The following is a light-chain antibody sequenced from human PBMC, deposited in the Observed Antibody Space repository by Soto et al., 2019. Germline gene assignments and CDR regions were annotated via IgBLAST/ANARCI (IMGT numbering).Light chain of an antibody. V-gene: IGKV3-20*01. CDR1: QSVGSSY. Sequence: EIVLTQSPGTLSLSPGERATLSCRASQSVGSSYLAWYQQKPGQAPRLLIYGASSRATGIPDRFSGRGSGTEFTLTISSLQADDFATYYCQQYHTDWTFGQGTKVDI. CDR3: QQYHTDWT. J-gene: IGKJ1*01. CDR2: GAS.